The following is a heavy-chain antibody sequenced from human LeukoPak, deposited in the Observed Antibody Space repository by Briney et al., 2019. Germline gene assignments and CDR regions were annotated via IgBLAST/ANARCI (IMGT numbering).Heavy chain of an antibody. J-gene: IGHJ4*02. V-gene: IGHV3-21*01. CDR3: ARDRELLGYFDY. D-gene: IGHD1-26*01. CDR2: ISSSSSYI. CDR1: GFTFSSYG. Sequence: GGTLRLSCAASGFTFSSYGMSWVRQAPGKGLEWVSSISSSSSYIYYADSVKGRFTISRDNAKNSLYLQMNSLRAEDTAVYYCARDRELLGYFDYWGQGTLVTVSS.